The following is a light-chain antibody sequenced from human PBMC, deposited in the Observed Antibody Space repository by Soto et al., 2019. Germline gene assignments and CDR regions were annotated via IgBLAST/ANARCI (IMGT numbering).Light chain of an antibody. V-gene: IGKV3-20*01. Sequence: EVVMTQSPATLSVSPGEGVTLSCRANQGIGDTLAWYKHKPGQTPRLLIYGASSRDTGIPDRFSGSGSGTEFTLTISGLEPDDLEVYYCLQYGSSPRTFGRGTKVDIK. CDR2: GAS. J-gene: IGKJ1*01. CDR3: LQYGSSPRT. CDR1: QGIGDT.